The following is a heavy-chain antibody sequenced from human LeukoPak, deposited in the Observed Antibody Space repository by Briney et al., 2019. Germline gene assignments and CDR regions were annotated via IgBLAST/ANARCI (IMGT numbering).Heavy chain of an antibody. CDR3: ARAAIAVAGDYNYHYLDV. Sequence: ASVKVSCTASGYTFTGHYMHWVRQAPGQSLEWMGWIYPRSGDIDYSHIFEGRVTMTRDTSISTAYMELRRLRSDDPAVYYCARAAIAVAGDYNYHYLDVWGKGTTVTVSS. J-gene: IGHJ6*03. D-gene: IGHD6-19*01. CDR1: GYTFTGHY. V-gene: IGHV1-2*07. CDR2: IYPRSGDI.